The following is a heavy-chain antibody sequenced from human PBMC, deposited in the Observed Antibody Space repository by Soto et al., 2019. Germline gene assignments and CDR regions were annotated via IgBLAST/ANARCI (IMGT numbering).Heavy chain of an antibody. Sequence: GGSLRLSCAASGFTFSSYAMNWVRQAPGKGLEWASAISGSGGSTYYADSVKGRFTISRDNSKNTLYLQMNSLRAEDTAVYYCAKGIAVAGTGLNWFDPWGQGTLVTVSS. V-gene: IGHV3-23*01. J-gene: IGHJ5*02. CDR3: AKGIAVAGTGLNWFDP. D-gene: IGHD6-19*01. CDR1: GFTFSSYA. CDR2: ISGSGGST.